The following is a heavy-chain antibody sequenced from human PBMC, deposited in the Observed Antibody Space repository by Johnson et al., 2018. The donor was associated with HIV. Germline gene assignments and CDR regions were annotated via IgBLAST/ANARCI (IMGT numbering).Heavy chain of an antibody. CDR3: AKDTRYYDSSGYPTEAFDI. J-gene: IGHJ3*02. V-gene: IGHV3-9*01. Sequence: EVQLVESGVDLIQPGGSLRLSCAASGLTVSGNYMSWGQAPGKGLEWVSGISWNSGSVDYADSVKGRFTISRDNAKNSLYLQMNSLRTEDTAFYYCAKDTRYYDSSGYPTEAFDIWGQGTMVTVSS. D-gene: IGHD3-22*01. CDR1: GLTVSGNY. CDR2: ISWNSGSV.